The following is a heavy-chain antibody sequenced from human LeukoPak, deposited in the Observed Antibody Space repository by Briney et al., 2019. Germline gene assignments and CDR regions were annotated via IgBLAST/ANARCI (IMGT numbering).Heavy chain of an antibody. CDR3: AKGGNYGGNSRLNY. V-gene: IGHV3-43*02. D-gene: IGHD4-23*01. CDR2: INGDGGST. J-gene: IGHJ4*02. Sequence: GGSLRLSCAASGFTFDDYAMHWVRQGPGKGLEWVSLINGDGGSTYYADSVKGRFTISRDNSKNSLYLQMNSLRTEDTALYYCAKGGNYGGNSRLNYWGQGTLVTVSS. CDR1: GFTFDDYA.